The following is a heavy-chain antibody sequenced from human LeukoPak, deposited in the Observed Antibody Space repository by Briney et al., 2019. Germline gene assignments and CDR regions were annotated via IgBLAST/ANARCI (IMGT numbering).Heavy chain of an antibody. CDR1: GYTFTSYG. Sequence: GASVKVSCKASGYTFTSYGISWVRQAPGQGLDWMGWISAYNGNTNYAQKLQGRVTMTTDTSTSTAYMELRSLRSDDTAVYYCARDWGDIVVVPAATELGNYMDVWGKGTTVTVSS. CDR3: ARDWGDIVVVPAATELGNYMDV. V-gene: IGHV1-18*01. D-gene: IGHD2-2*01. J-gene: IGHJ6*03. CDR2: ISAYNGNT.